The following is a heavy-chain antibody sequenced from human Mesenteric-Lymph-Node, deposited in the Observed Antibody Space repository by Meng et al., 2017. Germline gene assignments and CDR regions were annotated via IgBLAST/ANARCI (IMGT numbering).Heavy chain of an antibody. J-gene: IGHJ3*02. V-gene: IGHV3-21*01. CDR1: GCTFSCYA. Sequence: GESLKISWASSGCTFSCYAMSWVRQAPGKGLEWVSAIRGSSSYIYYADSVKGRFTISRDNAKTSLSLQMNSLRADDTAVYYCAGEGSCSGDSCYPDIDAFDIWGQGTMVTVSS. CDR2: IRGSSSYI. D-gene: IGHD2-15*01. CDR3: AGEGSCSGDSCYPDIDAFDI.